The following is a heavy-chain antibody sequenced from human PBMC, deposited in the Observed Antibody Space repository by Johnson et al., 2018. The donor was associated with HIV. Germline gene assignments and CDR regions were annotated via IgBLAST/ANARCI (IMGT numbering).Heavy chain of an antibody. CDR1: GFTFSSYA. Sequence: VQLVESGGGLVQPGGSLRLSCAASGFTFSSYAMSWVRQAPGKGLEWVSYISSSGSTIYYADSVKGRFTISRDNAKNTLYLEMNSLRVEDTAVYYCAKNKEGWELLPVDAFDFWGQGTLITVSS. V-gene: IGHV3-48*04. CDR2: ISSSGSTI. J-gene: IGHJ3*01. CDR3: AKNKEGWELLPVDAFDF. D-gene: IGHD1-26*01.